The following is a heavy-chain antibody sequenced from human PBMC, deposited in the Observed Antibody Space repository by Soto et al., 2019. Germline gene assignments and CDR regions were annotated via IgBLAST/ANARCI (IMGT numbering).Heavy chain of an antibody. Sequence: QVRLQESGPGLVKPSGTLSLTCLVSGGSMSSPNWWTWVRQAPVKGLEWIAEIHHSGATNYSPSLKSRDVISVDKSNNQFSLQLTSVTEADTAVYYCATGSPYYYGSGGMWDSWGRGALVTVSS. V-gene: IGHV4-4*02. CDR1: GGSMSSPNW. CDR2: IHHSGAT. CDR3: ATGSPYYYGSGGMWDS. J-gene: IGHJ4*02. D-gene: IGHD3-10*01.